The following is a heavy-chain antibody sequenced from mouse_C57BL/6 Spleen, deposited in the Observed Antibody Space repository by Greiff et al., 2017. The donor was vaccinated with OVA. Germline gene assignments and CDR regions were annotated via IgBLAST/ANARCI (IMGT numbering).Heavy chain of an antibody. D-gene: IGHD1-1*02. V-gene: IGHV1-18*01. J-gene: IGHJ4*01. CDR3: ARGYGSYYAMDY. CDR1: GYTFTDYN. Sequence: EVQLQQSGPELVKPGASVTIPCKASGYTFTDYNMDWVKQSHGKSLEWIGDINPNNGGTIYNQKFKGKATLTVDKSSSTAYMELRSLTSEDTAVYYCARGYGSYYAMDYWGQGTSVTVSS. CDR2: INPNNGGT.